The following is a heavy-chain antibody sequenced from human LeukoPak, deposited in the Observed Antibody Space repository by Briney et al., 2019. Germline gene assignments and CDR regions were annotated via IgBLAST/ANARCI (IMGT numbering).Heavy chain of an antibody. CDR2: IYTSGST. CDR3: ARDAKETYYDILTGYQNRANWFDP. CDR1: GSYLSSYY. J-gene: IGHJ5*02. D-gene: IGHD3-9*01. V-gene: IGHV4-4*07. Sequence: PSETLSLTCSVSGSYLSSYYWSWIRQPAGKGLEWIGRIYTSGSTNYNPSLKSRVTISVDTSKNQFSLKLSSVTAADTAVYYCARDAKETYYDILTGYQNRANWFDPWGQGTLVTVSS.